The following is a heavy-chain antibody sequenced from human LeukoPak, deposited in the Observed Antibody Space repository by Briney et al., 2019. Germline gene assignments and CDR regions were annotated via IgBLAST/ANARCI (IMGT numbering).Heavy chain of an antibody. CDR1: GGSISSYY. V-gene: IGHV4-59*12. CDR3: ARERSGTDAFDI. CDR2: IHYSGST. J-gene: IGHJ3*02. D-gene: IGHD1-1*01. Sequence: SETLSLTCTVSGGSISSYYWSWIRQPPGKGLEWIGYIHYSGSTNYNPSLKSRVTISVDTSKNQFSLKLSSLTAADTAVYYCARERSGTDAFDIWGQGTMVTVSS.